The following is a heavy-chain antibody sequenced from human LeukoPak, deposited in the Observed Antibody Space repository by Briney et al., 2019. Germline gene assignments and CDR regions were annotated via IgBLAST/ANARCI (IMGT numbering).Heavy chain of an antibody. Sequence: PGRSLRLSCAASGFTFDDYAMHWVRQAPGKGLEWVSGISWNSGSIGYADSVKGRFTISRDNAKNSLYLQMNSLRAEDTALYYCVKDKVGSGSYFDYWGQGTLVTVSS. D-gene: IGHD1-26*01. CDR3: VKDKVGSGSYFDY. CDR2: ISWNSGSI. CDR1: GFTFDDYA. V-gene: IGHV3-9*01. J-gene: IGHJ4*02.